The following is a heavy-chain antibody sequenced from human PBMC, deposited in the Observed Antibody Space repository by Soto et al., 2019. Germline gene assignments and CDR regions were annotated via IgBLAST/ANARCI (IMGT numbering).Heavy chain of an antibody. J-gene: IGHJ3*02. CDR2: ISISCSYI. CDR1: GFTFSSYS. CDR3: AREYCSGGSCWPDAFDI. Sequence: GGSLRLSCAASGFTFSSYSMNWVRQAPGKGLEWVLSISISCSYIYYADSVKGRFTISRDNAKNSLYLQMNSLRAEDTAVYYCAREYCSGGSCWPDAFDIWGQGTMVTVSS. V-gene: IGHV3-21*01. D-gene: IGHD2-15*01.